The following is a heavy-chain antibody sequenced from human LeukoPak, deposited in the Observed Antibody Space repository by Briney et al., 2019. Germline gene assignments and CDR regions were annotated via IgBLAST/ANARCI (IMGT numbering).Heavy chain of an antibody. CDR1: GGSISSSSYY. CDR2: IYYSGST. J-gene: IGHJ5*02. CDR3: ARDRNVLRYSDP. V-gene: IGHV4-39*02. D-gene: IGHD3-9*01. Sequence: SGTLSLTCTVSGGSISSSSYYWGWIRQPPGKGLEWIGSIYYSGSTYYNPSLKSRVTISVDTSKNQFSLKLSSVTAADTAVYYCARDRNVLRYSDPWGQGTLVTVSS.